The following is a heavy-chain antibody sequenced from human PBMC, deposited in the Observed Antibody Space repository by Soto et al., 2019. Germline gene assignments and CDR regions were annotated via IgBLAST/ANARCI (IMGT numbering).Heavy chain of an antibody. CDR3: ARDGDILTGSSMDY. CDR2: ISYDGSNK. CDR1: GFTFSSYA. J-gene: IGHJ4*02. D-gene: IGHD3-9*01. V-gene: IGHV3-30-3*01. Sequence: QVQLVESGGGVVQPGRSLRLSCAASGFTFSSYAMHWVRQAPGKGLEWVAVISYDGSNKYYADSVKGRFTISRDNSKNTLYLQMNSLRAEDTAVYYCARDGDILTGSSMDYWCQGTLVTVSS.